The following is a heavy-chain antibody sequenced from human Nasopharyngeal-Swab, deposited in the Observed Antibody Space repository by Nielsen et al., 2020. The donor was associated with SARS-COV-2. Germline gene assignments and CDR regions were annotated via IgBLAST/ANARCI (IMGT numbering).Heavy chain of an antibody. V-gene: IGHV4-38-2*01. Sequence: SQTLSLTCAVSGYSISSGYYWGWIRQPPGKGLEWIGSIYHSGSTYYNPSLKSRVTISVDTSKNQFSLKLSSVTAADTAVYYCARQVVVETRNFDYWGQGTLVTVSS. J-gene: IGHJ4*02. CDR1: GYSISSGYY. CDR2: IYHSGST. CDR3: ARQVVVETRNFDY. D-gene: IGHD2-21*01.